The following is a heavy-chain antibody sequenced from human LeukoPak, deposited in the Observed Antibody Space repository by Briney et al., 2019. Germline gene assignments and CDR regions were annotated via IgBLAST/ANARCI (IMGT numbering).Heavy chain of an antibody. Sequence: ASVKVSCKASGYTFTSYDMYLVRQAPGQRLEWMGWIIVGNGNTKYSQKFQGRVIITTDTSASTVYMELSSLRSEDTAVYYCARDAVVGTGIAFDVWGQGTMVTVSS. V-gene: IGHV1-3*01. J-gene: IGHJ3*01. D-gene: IGHD4-23*01. CDR1: GYTFTSYD. CDR2: IIVGNGNT. CDR3: ARDAVVGTGIAFDV.